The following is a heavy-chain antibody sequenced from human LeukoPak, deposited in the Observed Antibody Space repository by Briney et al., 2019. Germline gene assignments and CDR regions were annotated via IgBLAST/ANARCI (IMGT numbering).Heavy chain of an antibody. CDR2: INPNSGGT. J-gene: IGHJ4*02. D-gene: IGHD1-7*01. Sequence: GASVKVSCKASGYTFTGYYMHWVRQAPGQGLEWMGWINPNSGGTNYAQKFQGRVTMTRDTSISTAYMELSRLRSDDTAVYYCAGDQKNYGHSIDYWGQGTLVTVSS. V-gene: IGHV1-2*02. CDR3: AGDQKNYGHSIDY. CDR1: GYTFTGYY.